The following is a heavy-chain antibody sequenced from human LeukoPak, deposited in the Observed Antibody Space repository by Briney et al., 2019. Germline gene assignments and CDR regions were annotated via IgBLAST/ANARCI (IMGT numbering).Heavy chain of an antibody. Sequence: GSLRLSCAASGFTFSSYAMHWVRQAPGKGLEWVAVISYDGSNKYYADSVKGRFTISRDNSKNTLYLQMNSLRAEDTAVYYCARGVGPAAIGSHLDYWGQGTLVTVSS. CDR2: ISYDGSNK. CDR3: ARGVGPAAIGSHLDY. CDR1: GFTFSSYA. D-gene: IGHD2-2*02. J-gene: IGHJ4*02. V-gene: IGHV3-30*04.